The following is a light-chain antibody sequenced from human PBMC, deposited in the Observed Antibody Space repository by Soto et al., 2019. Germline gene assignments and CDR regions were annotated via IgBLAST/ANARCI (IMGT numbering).Light chain of an antibody. CDR2: DAS. CDR1: ENLYGN. CDR3: QHGKT. V-gene: IGKV3-15*01. Sequence: EIVMTQSPVTLSVSPGEGASLSCRASENLYGNVAWYQQKPGQAPRLLIYDASTRATDIPARFSGSGSGTEFTLTISSLQSADFAVYFCQHGKTFGQGTKVEI. J-gene: IGKJ1*01.